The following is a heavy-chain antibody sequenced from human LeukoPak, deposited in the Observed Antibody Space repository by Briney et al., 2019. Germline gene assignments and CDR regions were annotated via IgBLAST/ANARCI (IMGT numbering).Heavy chain of an antibody. V-gene: IGHV6-1*01. Sequence: SQTLSLTCAISGDSVSSNSAAWHWIRQSPSRGLEWLGRTYYRSKWYNDYAVSVKSRITINPDTSKNQFSLQLNSVTPEDTAVYYCARETYDSSGYYYEFDYWGQGTLVTVSS. CDR1: GDSVSSNSAA. CDR2: TYYRSKWYN. D-gene: IGHD3-22*01. CDR3: ARETYDSSGYYYEFDY. J-gene: IGHJ4*02.